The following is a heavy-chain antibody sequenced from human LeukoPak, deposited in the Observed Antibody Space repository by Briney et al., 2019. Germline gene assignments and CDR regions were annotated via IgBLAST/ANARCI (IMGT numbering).Heavy chain of an antibody. D-gene: IGHD3-22*01. V-gene: IGHV4-59*08. CDR2: IYYSGST. CDR1: GGSISSYY. J-gene: IGHJ4*02. CDR3: ARRAVGNYYDSSGSMYYFDY. Sequence: QSSETLSLTCTVSGGSISSYYWSWIRQPPGKGLEWIGYIYYSGSTNYNPSLKSRVTISVDTSKNQFSLKLSSVTAADTAVYYCARRAVGNYYDSSGSMYYFDYWGQGTLVAVSS.